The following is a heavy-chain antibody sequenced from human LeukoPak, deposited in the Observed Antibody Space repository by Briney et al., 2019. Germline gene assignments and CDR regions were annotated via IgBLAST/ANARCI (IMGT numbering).Heavy chain of an antibody. CDR3: ARWDIVVVPAAINPGY. J-gene: IGHJ4*02. D-gene: IGHD2-2*01. V-gene: IGHV4-30-4*01. CDR1: GGSISSGGYY. Sequence: SETLSLTCTVSGGSISSGGYYWSWIRQPPGKGLEWIGYIYYSGSTYYNPSLKSRVTISVDTSKNQFSLKLSSVTAADTAVYYCARWDIVVVPAAINPGYWGQGTLVTVSS. CDR2: IYYSGST.